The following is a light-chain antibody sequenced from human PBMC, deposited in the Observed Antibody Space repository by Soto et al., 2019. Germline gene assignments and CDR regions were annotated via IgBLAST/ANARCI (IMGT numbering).Light chain of an antibody. Sequence: EIVLTQSPGTLSLSQGERATLSCRASQSVSSNYLAWYQQKPGQAPRLLIYGASSRATGIPDRFSGSGSGTDFTLTVSSLEPEDFAVYYCQQRSNWPPITFGQGTRLEIK. J-gene: IGKJ5*01. CDR1: QSVSSNY. V-gene: IGKV3D-20*02. CDR2: GAS. CDR3: QQRSNWPPIT.